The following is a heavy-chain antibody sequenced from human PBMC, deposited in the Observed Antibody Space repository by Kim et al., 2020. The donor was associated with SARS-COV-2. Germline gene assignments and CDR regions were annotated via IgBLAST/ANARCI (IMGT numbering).Heavy chain of an antibody. Sequence: SETLSLTCTVSGGSIRGSDHWAWIRQPPGKGLEWIGYIHYTGSTHYNPSLKSRVSISVDTSKNQFSLKLSSVTAADTAVYYCARDQVAAGNVDYWGQGTLVTVSS. V-gene: IGHV4-31*03. CDR2: IHYTGST. D-gene: IGHD6-13*01. CDR1: GGSIRGSDH. J-gene: IGHJ4*02. CDR3: ARDQVAAGNVDY.